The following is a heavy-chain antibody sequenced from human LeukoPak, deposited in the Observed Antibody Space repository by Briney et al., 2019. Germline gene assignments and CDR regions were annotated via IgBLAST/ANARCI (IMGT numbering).Heavy chain of an antibody. J-gene: IGHJ3*02. V-gene: IGHV3-11*04. CDR2: ISPSGGTTI. D-gene: IGHD3/OR15-3a*01. CDR3: ARDWTKGLDDAFDI. Sequence: PGGSLRLSCAASGFTVSSNYMSWVRQAPGKGLEWVSYISPSGGTTIYYADSVKGRFTISRDNAKSSLYLQMNSLRAEDTAVYYCARDWTKGLDDAFDIWGQGTVVTVSS. CDR1: GFTVSSNY.